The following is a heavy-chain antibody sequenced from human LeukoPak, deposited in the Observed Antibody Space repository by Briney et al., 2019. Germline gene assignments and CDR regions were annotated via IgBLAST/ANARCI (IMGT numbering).Heavy chain of an antibody. Sequence: GGSLRLSCAASGFTFSSYSMNWVRQAPGKGLEWVSSISSSSSYIYYADSMKGRFTISRDNAKNSLYLQMNSLRAEDTAVYYCARDSNPGFDPWGQGTLVTVSS. J-gene: IGHJ5*02. V-gene: IGHV3-21*01. CDR1: GFTFSSYS. CDR2: ISSSSSYI. CDR3: ARDSNPGFDP. D-gene: IGHD3-3*02.